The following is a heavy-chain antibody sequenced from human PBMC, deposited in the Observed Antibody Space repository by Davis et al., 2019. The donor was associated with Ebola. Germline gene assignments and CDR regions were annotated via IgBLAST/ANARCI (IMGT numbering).Heavy chain of an antibody. D-gene: IGHD2-8*02. CDR1: GGTFSSYT. V-gene: IGHV1-69*02. CDR2: IIPILGIA. Sequence: AASVKVSCKASGGTFSSYTISWVRQAPGQGLEWMGRIIPILGIANYAQKFQARVTITADKSTSTAYMELSSLRSEDTAVYYCAFSAGGGHLSDYWGQGTLVTVSS. J-gene: IGHJ4*02. CDR3: AFSAGGGHLSDY.